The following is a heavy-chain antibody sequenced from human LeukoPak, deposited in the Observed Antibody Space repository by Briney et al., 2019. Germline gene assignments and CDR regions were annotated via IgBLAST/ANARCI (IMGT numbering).Heavy chain of an antibody. V-gene: IGHV3-30*18. Sequence: PGWSLRLSCAASGFTFSSYGMHWVRQAPGKGLEWVAVISYDGSNKYYADSVKGRFTISRDNSKNTLYLQMNSLRAEDTAVYYCAKGDTAMVTGLDYWGQGTLVTVSS. CDR3: AKGDTAMVTGLDY. D-gene: IGHD5-18*01. J-gene: IGHJ4*02. CDR2: ISYDGSNK. CDR1: GFTFSSYG.